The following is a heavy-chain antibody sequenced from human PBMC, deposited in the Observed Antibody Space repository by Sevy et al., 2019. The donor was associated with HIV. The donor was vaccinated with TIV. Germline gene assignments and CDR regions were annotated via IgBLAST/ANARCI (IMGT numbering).Heavy chain of an antibody. V-gene: IGHV1-18*01. D-gene: IGHD1-26*01. J-gene: IGHJ1*01. CDR2: ISAYNGDT. CDR3: ARAPSGSQGPGQYFHH. CDR1: GYTFTSYI. Sequence: ASVKVSCKTSGYTFTSYIISWVRQAPGQELEWMGRISAYNGDTKYAQKLQGRVTMTTDTSTSTAYMELRSLKSDDTAVYYCARAPSGSQGPGQYFHHWGQGTLVTVSS.